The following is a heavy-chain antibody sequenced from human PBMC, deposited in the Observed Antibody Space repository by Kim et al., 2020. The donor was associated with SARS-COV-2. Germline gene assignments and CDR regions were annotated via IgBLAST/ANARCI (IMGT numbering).Heavy chain of an antibody. J-gene: IGHJ4*02. Sequence: KRRVTISGETSKNQFSLKLSSVTAADTAVYYCARHTRNANIVVVPAAIDYWGQGPLVTVSS. D-gene: IGHD2-2*01. V-gene: IGHV4-39*01. CDR3: ARHTRNANIVVVPAAIDY.